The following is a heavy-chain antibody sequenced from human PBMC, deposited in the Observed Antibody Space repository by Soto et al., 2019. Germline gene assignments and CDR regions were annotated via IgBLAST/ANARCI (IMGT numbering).Heavy chain of an antibody. CDR3: AKDLQSYGDYDYYCYGMDV. CDR1: GFTFSTYG. V-gene: IGHV3-30*18. Sequence: QVQLVESGGGEVQPGRSLTISCAASGFTFSTYGMHWVRQTPGKGLEWVAVISYDGTNKFYSDSVKGRFTISRDNFKNTLTLQMNSLRADDTAVYSCAKDLQSYGDYDYYCYGMDVWGLGTSVTVAS. D-gene: IGHD4-17*01. CDR2: ISYDGTNK. J-gene: IGHJ6*02.